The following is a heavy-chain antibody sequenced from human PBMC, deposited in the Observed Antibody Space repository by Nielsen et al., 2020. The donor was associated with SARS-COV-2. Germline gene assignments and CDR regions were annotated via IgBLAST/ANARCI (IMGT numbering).Heavy chain of an antibody. D-gene: IGHD2-2*01. CDR3: ARDERSCSSASCPDY. V-gene: IGHV3-30-3*01. J-gene: IGHJ4*02. CDR2: ISYDGSNK. CDR1: GFTFSSYA. Sequence: GESLKISCAASGFTFSSYAMHWVRQAPGKGLEWVAVISYDGSNKYYADSVKGRFSISRDNAKNSVYLQMSSLRPEDTAVYYCARDERSCSSASCPDYWGQGTLVTVSS.